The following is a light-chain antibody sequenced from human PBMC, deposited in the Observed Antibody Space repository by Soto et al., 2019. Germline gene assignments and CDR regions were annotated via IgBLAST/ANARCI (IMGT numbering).Light chain of an antibody. V-gene: IGKV1-39*01. CDR3: QQSHSTPWT. CDR2: GAS. CDR1: QSISSY. J-gene: IGKJ1*01. Sequence: DVPMTQSPSSLSASVGDRVTITCRASQSISSYLNWYQQNPGKAPKLLIYGASSLQSGVPSRFSGSGSGTDFTLTISSLQPEDFATYYCQQSHSTPWTFGQGTKVEIK.